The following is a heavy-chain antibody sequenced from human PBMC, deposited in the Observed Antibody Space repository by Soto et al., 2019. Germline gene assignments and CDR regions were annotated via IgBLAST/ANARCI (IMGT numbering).Heavy chain of an antibody. J-gene: IGHJ4*02. Sequence: LRLSCAASGFTFSDYYMSWIRQAPGKGLEWVSYISSSSSYTNYADSVKGRFTIFRDNAKNSLYLQMNSLRAGDTAVYYCAGDGRIAARAGGFDYWGQGTLVTVSS. D-gene: IGHD6-6*01. CDR1: GFTFSDYY. V-gene: IGHV3-11*06. CDR3: AGDGRIAARAGGFDY. CDR2: ISSSSSYT.